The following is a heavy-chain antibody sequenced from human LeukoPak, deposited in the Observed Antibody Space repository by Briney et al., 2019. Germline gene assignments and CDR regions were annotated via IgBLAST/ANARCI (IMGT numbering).Heavy chain of an antibody. CDR2: LNAGNWNT. CDR1: GYTFTSYA. J-gene: IGHJ4*02. Sequence: ASVKVSCKGSGYTFTSYAMHWLRQAPGQRREGMGWLNAGNWNTKYSQKFQGRVTITRDTSASTAYMELSSLRSEDTAVYYCARVYYGSRVKIYYFDYWGQGTLVTVSS. D-gene: IGHD3-10*01. CDR3: ARVYYGSRVKIYYFDY. V-gene: IGHV1-3*01.